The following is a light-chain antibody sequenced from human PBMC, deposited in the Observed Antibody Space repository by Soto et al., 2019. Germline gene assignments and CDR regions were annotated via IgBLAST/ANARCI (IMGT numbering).Light chain of an antibody. CDR3: QQSFSSQWT. CDR2: SSS. Sequence: DIQLTQSPSSLSASVGDRVTITCRASQGIITYLNWYQQKPGKAPNLLIYSSSTLQSGVPSRFSGSGSGTDFTLTISSIQPEDFASYYCQQSFSSQWTFGQGTKVDIK. CDR1: QGIITY. J-gene: IGKJ1*01. V-gene: IGKV1-39*01.